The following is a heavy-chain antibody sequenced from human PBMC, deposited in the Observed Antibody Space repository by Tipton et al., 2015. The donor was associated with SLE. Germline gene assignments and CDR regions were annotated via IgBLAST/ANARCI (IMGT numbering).Heavy chain of an antibody. CDR3: TRVDGGRLDV. J-gene: IGHJ6*04. CDR1: GGSISSNY. D-gene: IGHD3-10*01. CDR2: ISDRGGT. V-gene: IGHV4-59*01. Sequence: TLSLTCSVSGGSISSNYWIWIRQPPGKGLEWIGYISDRGGTNYNPSLKSRLTISVDPAKNQFSLNLSSVTAADTAVYYCTRVDGGRLDVWGKGITVTVSS.